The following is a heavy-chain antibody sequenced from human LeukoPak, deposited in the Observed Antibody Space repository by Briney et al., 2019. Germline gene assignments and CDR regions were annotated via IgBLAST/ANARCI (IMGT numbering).Heavy chain of an antibody. J-gene: IGHJ5*02. Sequence: TSETLSLTCTVSGGSISSSSYYWSWIRQPAGKGLEWIGRIYTSGSTNYNPSLKSRVTISVDTSKNQFSLKLSSVTAADTAVYYCGREGLNMVRGVIPKEAWGWFDPWGQGTLVTVSS. CDR3: GREGLNMVRGVIPKEAWGWFDP. D-gene: IGHD3-10*01. V-gene: IGHV4-61*02. CDR2: IYTSGST. CDR1: GGSISSSSYY.